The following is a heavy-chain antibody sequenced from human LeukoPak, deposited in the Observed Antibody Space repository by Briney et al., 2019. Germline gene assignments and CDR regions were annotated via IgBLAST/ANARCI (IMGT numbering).Heavy chain of an antibody. V-gene: IGHV1-18*04. CDR1: GYTFTRYY. CDR3: ARAHDFWTSHEPNYDY. D-gene: IGHD3-3*01. Sequence: ASVKVSCKASGYTFTRYYMTWVRQAPGQGLEWMGWISGYNGNTYYARELQGRVTMTTDTSTSTAYMELRSLGSDDTAIYFCARAHDFWTSHEPNYDYWGQGTLVTVSS. J-gene: IGHJ4*02. CDR2: ISGYNGNT.